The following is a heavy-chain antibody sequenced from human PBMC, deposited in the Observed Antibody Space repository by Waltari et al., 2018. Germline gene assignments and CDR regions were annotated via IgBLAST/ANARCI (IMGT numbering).Heavy chain of an antibody. Sequence: QVQLVQSGAAVKKPGASVKVPCKASGYTFTSYYMHCVRQASGQGLEWMEIINPSGGSTSYAQKFQGRVTMTRDTSTSTVYMELSSLRSEDTAVYYCARWGYSSGQDWYFDLWGRGTLVTVSS. J-gene: IGHJ2*01. CDR3: ARWGYSSGQDWYFDL. CDR1: GYTFTSYY. CDR2: INPSGGST. D-gene: IGHD6-19*01. V-gene: IGHV1-46*01.